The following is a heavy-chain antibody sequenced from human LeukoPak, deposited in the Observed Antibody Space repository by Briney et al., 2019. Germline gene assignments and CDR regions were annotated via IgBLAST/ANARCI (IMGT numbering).Heavy chain of an antibody. Sequence: EGSVKVSCKASGYNFTSYGISWVRQAPGQGLEWMGWISAYNGNTNYAQKLQGRVTMTTDTATSSAYMELRSLRAADTALYYCARVFRYSSSTSCTDLGYYMDVWGRGNTATVSS. CDR1: GYNFTSYG. CDR3: ARVFRYSSSTSCTDLGYYMDV. D-gene: IGHD2-2*01. V-gene: IGHV1-18*01. CDR2: ISAYNGNT. J-gene: IGHJ6*03.